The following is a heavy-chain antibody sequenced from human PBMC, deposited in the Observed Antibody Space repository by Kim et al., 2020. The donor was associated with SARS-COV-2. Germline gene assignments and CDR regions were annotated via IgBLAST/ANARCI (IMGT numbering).Heavy chain of an antibody. V-gene: IGHV4-34*01. Sequence: SETLSLTCAVYGGSFSGYYWSWIRQPPGKGLEWIGEINHSGSTNYNPSLKSRVTISVDTSKNQFSLKLSSVPAADTAVYYCARGPRYSSMIVVVIRGRGAFDIWGQGTMVTVSS. D-gene: IGHD3-22*01. CDR3: ARGPRYSSMIVVVIRGRGAFDI. CDR2: INHSGST. CDR1: GGSFSGYY. J-gene: IGHJ3*02.